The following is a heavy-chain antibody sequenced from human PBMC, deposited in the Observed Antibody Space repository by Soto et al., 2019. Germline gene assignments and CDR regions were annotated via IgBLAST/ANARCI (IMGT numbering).Heavy chain of an antibody. CDR2: IGTTGDA. V-gene: IGHV3-13*01. Sequence: EVQLVESGGGLVQPGGSLRLSCAASGFTFSSYDMHWVRQTAGKGLEWVAAIGTTGDAYYPGSATGRFTISRENAKNALYLQMNNLRVGDTAVYFWAGGRSGWYAEFDFWGQGTQVTVSS. CDR3: AGGRSGWYAEFDF. J-gene: IGHJ4*02. CDR1: GFTFSSYD. D-gene: IGHD6-19*01.